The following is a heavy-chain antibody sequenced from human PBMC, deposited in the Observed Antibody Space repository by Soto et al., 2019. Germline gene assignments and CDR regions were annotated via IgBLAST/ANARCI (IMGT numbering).Heavy chain of an antibody. CDR3: ARSGGYSYGDDY. V-gene: IGHV4-59*01. CDR2: IYYSGST. CDR1: GGSISSYY. J-gene: IGHJ4*02. D-gene: IGHD5-18*01. Sequence: PSETLSLTCTVSGGSISSYYWSWIRQPPGKGLEWIGYIYYSGSTNYNPSLKSRVTISVDTSKNQFSLKLSSVTAADTAVYYCARSGGYSYGDDYWGQGTLVNV.